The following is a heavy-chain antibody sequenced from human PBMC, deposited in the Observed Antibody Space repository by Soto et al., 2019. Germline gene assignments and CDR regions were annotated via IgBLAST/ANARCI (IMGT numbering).Heavy chain of an antibody. CDR3: VRDADLQSNFGY. Sequence: ASVKVSCKASGGTFSSYAISWVRQAPGQGLEWMGGIIPIFGTANYAQKFQGRVTITADESTSTAYMELSSLRAEDTALYYCVRDADLQSNFGYWGQGTLVTVSS. CDR1: GGTFSSYA. V-gene: IGHV1-69*13. J-gene: IGHJ4*02. CDR2: IIPIFGTA.